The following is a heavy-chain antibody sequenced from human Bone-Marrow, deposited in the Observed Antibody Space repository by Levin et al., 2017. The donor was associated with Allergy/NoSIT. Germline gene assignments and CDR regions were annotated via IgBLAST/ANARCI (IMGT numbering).Heavy chain of an antibody. V-gene: IGHV3-21*01. CDR3: ARGGIVVVPAAIIPYYYYGMDV. D-gene: IGHD2-2*01. CDR2: ISSSSSYI. CDR1: GFTFSSYS. Sequence: PGGSLRLSCAASGFTFSSYSMNWVRQAPGKGLEWVSSISSSSSYIYYADSVKGRFTISRDNAKNSLYLQMNSLRAEDTAVYYCARGGIVVVPAAIIPYYYYGMDVWGQGTTVTVSS. J-gene: IGHJ6*02.